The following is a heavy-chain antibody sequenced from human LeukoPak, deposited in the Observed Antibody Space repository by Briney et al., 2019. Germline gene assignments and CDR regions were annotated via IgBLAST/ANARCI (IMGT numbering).Heavy chain of an antibody. J-gene: IGHJ5*02. D-gene: IGHD1-7*01. CDR2: INHSGST. CDR1: GGSFSGYY. CDR3: ARGMGRYNWNYVGSFVGYNWFDP. V-gene: IGHV4-34*01. Sequence: RSSETLSLTCAVYGGSFSGYYWSWIRQPPGKGLEWIGEINHSGSTNYNPSLKSRVTISVDTSKNQFSLKLSSVTAADTAVYYCARGMGRYNWNYVGSFVGYNWFDPWGQGTLVTVSS.